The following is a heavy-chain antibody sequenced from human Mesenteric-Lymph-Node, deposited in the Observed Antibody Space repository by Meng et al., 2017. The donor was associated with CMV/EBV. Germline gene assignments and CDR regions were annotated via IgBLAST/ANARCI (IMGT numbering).Heavy chain of an antibody. Sequence: QPRLREPVPAQVKPSETLSLTCTVSGDSISSFYYWGWIRQPPGRGREWIGIVHYTGSTYYSPSLKSRVTVSVDTSKNQFSLRLTSVTAADTAVYYCARPFPSWQSPRLDPFGAWGQGTLVTVSS. CDR1: GDSISSFYY. D-gene: IGHD6-19*01. CDR3: ARPFPSWQSPRLDPFGA. J-gene: IGHJ5*02. V-gene: IGHV4-39*01. CDR2: VHYTGST.